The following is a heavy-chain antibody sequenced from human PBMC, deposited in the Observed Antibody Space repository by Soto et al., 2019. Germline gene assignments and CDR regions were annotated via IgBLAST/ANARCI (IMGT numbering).Heavy chain of an antibody. D-gene: IGHD3-9*01. V-gene: IGHV1-2*02. Sequence: ASVKVSCKASGYTFTGYYIYWVRQAPGQGLEWMGWINPNSGDTHYAQKFQGRVTMTRDTSISTAYMELSRLRSDDTAVYYCARTRYYDILTGYYYGMDVWGQGTTVTVSS. CDR2: INPNSGDT. CDR1: GYTFTGYY. CDR3: ARTRYYDILTGYYYGMDV. J-gene: IGHJ6*02.